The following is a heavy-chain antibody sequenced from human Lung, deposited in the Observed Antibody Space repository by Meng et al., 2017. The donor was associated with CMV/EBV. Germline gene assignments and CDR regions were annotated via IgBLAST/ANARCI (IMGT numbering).Heavy chain of an antibody. CDR3: ARNGQKTGTPSNY. V-gene: IGHV3-48*03. D-gene: IGHD1-1*01. Sequence: GESXKISCAASGFTFSNYEMNWVRQAPGQGLEWVSYISTSGSTMYYADSVKGRFTVSRDNAKNSLYLQMNSLRAEDTAVYYCARNGQKTGTPSNYWGQGTXVTVSS. CDR2: ISTSGSTM. CDR1: GFTFSNYE. J-gene: IGHJ4*02.